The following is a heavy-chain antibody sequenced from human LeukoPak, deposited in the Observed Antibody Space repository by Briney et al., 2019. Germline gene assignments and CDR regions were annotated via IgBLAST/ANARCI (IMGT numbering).Heavy chain of an antibody. CDR3: AKSSPWLGKRYYMDV. D-gene: IGHD6-19*01. CDR1: GFIFSSYG. J-gene: IGHJ6*03. Sequence: GGSLRLSCAASGFIFSSYGMHWVRQAPGKGREWVAFIRYDGSNKYYADSVKGRFTISRDNSKNTLYLQMNSLRAEDTAVYYCAKSSPWLGKRYYMDVWGKGTTVTVSS. V-gene: IGHV3-30*02. CDR2: IRYDGSNK.